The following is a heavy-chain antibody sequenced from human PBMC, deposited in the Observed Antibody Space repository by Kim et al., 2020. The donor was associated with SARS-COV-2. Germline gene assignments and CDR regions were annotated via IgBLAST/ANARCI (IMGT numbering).Heavy chain of an antibody. J-gene: IGHJ6*02. V-gene: IGHV3-30*18. Sequence: GGSLRLSCVASGFSFDDYGMHWVRQAPGKGLEWVAVISYDGSIKDYADSVKGRFTISRDNSKNTLFLEMNSLRAEDTAVYYCAKEKAVVVSYYGMDVWGQGTTVTVSS. CDR2: ISYDGSIK. D-gene: IGHD3-22*01. CDR1: GFSFDDYG. CDR3: AKEKAVVVSYYGMDV.